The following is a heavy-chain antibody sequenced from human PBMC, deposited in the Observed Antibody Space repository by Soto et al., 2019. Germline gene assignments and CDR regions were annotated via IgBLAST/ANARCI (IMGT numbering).Heavy chain of an antibody. V-gene: IGHV3-23*01. J-gene: IGHJ4*02. CDR3: AKWDY. CDR2: ISSSYST. Sequence: EVQLLEPGGGLVQPGGSLRLSCAASGFTFSSYTMSWVRQAPGKGLEWVSTISSSYSTYYADSVKGRFTISRDNSKNTLCLQMNSLRAEDTAIYYCAKWDYWGQGTLVTVSS. CDR1: GFTFSSYT.